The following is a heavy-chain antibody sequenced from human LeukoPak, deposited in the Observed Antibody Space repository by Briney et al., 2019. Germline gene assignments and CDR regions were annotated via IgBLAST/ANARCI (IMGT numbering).Heavy chain of an antibody. CDR1: GGNFSSYA. J-gene: IGHJ5*02. Sequence: GSSVKVSCKASGGNFSSYAITWVRQAPGQGLEWMGGIIPFFTRTYYAQRFRGRVMITTGESTTTVYMELSSLTSEDTAVYYCARSLRHCTSTSCPARWLAPWGQGTLVTVSS. D-gene: IGHD2-2*01. V-gene: IGHV1-69*05. CDR2: IIPFFTRT. CDR3: ARSLRHCTSTSCPARWLAP.